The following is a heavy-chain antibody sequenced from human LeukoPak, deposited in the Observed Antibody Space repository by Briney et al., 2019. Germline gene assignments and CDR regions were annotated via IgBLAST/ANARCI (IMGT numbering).Heavy chain of an antibody. CDR3: TTLRSGWPFDY. Sequence: GGSLRLACAASGFTFSNAWMSWVRQAPGKGLEWVGRIKSKTDGGTTDYAAPVKGRFTISRDDSKNTLYLQMDSLKTEDTAVYYCTTLRSGWPFDYWGQGTLVTVSS. CDR2: IKSKTDGGTT. D-gene: IGHD6-19*01. J-gene: IGHJ4*02. V-gene: IGHV3-15*01. CDR1: GFTFSNAW.